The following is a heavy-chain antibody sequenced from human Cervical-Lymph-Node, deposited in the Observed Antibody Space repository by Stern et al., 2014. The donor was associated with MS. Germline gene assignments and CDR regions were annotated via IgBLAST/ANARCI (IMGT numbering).Heavy chain of an antibody. CDR1: GFTFDDYA. Sequence: EVQLVQSGGGLVQPGRSLRLSCAASGFTFDDYAMHWVPQAPGKGLEWVSGISWNSGNIGYADSVKGRFTISRDNAKNSLYLQMNSLRAEDTALYYCAKDINLRGTYYFDYWGQGTLVTVSS. CDR2: ISWNSGNI. J-gene: IGHJ4*02. V-gene: IGHV3-9*01. CDR3: AKDINLRGTYYFDY. D-gene: IGHD2-15*01.